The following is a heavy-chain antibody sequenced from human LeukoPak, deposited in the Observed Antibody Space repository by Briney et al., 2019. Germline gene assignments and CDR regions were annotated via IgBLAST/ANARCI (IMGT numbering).Heavy chain of an antibody. CDR2: I. CDR3: AKDPPEDGWYDAFDI. J-gene: IGHJ3*02. D-gene: IGHD6-19*01. CDR1: GFTFTDYY. Sequence: GGSLRLSCAASGFTFTDYYMSWVRQAPGKGLEWVSAIKGRFTISRDNSKNTLYLQMNSLRAEDTAVYYCAKDPPEDGWYDAFDIWGQGTMVTVSS. V-gene: IGHV3-23*01.